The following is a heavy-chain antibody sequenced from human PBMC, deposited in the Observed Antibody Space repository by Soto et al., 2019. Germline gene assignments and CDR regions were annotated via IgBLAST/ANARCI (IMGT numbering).Heavy chain of an antibody. CDR1: GGTFSSYT. CDR3: AKGYELFYFDY. J-gene: IGHJ4*02. D-gene: IGHD3-16*01. V-gene: IGHV1-69*02. Sequence: QVQLVQSGAEVKKPGSSVKVSCKASGGTFSSYTISWVRQAPGQGLEWMGRIIPILGIANYAQKFQGRVTITADKSTSTAYMELSSLRSEDTAVYYCAKGYELFYFDYWGQGTLVTVSS. CDR2: IIPILGIA.